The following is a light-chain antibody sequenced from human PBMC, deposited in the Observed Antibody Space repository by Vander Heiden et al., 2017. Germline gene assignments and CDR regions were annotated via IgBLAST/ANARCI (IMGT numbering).Light chain of an antibody. CDR3: QQDYNLPPYT. V-gene: IGKV3D-7*01. J-gene: IGKJ2*01. CDR1: QSVSSSY. CDR2: GAS. Sequence: PGDRVTLSCRASQSVSSSYLTWYQQKPGQAPRLLIYGASTRATGIPARFCGSGSGTDFTLTISSLQPEDFAVYYCQQDYNLPPYTFGQGTKLEIK.